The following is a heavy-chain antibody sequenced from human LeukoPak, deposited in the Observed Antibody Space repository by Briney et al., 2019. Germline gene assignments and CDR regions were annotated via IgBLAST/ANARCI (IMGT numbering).Heavy chain of an antibody. J-gene: IGHJ6*03. V-gene: IGHV4-34*01. Sequence: SETLSLTCAVYGGSFSGYYWSWIRQPPGKGLEWIGEINHSGSTNYNPSLKSRVTISVDTSKNQFSLKLSSVTAADTAVYYCARXFGDYDPFWSXXMDVWGKGTTVTXXS. CDR1: GGSFSGYY. D-gene: IGHD4-17*01. CDR2: INHSGST. CDR3: ARXFGDYDPFWSXXMDV.